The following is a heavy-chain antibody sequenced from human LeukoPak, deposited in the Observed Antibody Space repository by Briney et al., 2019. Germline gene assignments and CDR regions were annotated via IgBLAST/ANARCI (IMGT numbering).Heavy chain of an antibody. CDR1: GGSFSGYY. V-gene: IGHV4-34*01. CDR2: INHSGST. J-gene: IGHJ4*02. CDR3: ARGPDYSSGYYAY. D-gene: IGHD3-22*01. Sequence: SETLSLTCAVYGGSFSGYYWSWIRQPPGKGLEWIGEINHSGSTNYNPSLKSRVTISVDTSKNQFSLKLSSVTAADTAVYYCARGPDYSSGYYAYWGQGTLVTVSS.